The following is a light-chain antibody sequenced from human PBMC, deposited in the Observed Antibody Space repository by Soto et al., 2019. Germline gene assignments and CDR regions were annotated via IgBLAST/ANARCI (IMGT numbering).Light chain of an antibody. Sequence: QCALTQPDSVSGSPGQSITISCTGTSSDVGGYNYVSWYQQHPGKAPNLMIYDVSNRPSGVSNRFSGSKSGNTASLTISGLQAEDEADYYCSSYTSSSTLGFGTGTK. CDR2: DVS. CDR3: SSYTSSSTLG. V-gene: IGLV2-14*01. J-gene: IGLJ1*01. CDR1: SSDVGGYNY.